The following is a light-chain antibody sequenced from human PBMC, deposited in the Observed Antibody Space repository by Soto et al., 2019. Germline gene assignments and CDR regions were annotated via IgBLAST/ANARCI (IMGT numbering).Light chain of an antibody. CDR3: SSYTSSSPLV. V-gene: IGLV2-14*01. CDR1: SSDVGGYNY. Sequence: QSALTQPASVSGSPGQSITISCTGTSSDVGGYNYVSWYQQHPGKAPKLMIYDVSNRPSGVSNRFSGSKSGNTASLTISGLQAHDEADYYCSSYTSSSPLVFGGGTKLTVL. J-gene: IGLJ2*01. CDR2: DVS.